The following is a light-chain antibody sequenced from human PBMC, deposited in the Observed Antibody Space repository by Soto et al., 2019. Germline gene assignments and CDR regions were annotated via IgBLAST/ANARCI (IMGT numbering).Light chain of an antibody. CDR2: DVS. J-gene: IGLJ3*02. CDR3: SSYTSSSTWV. Sequence: QSVLTQPASVSGSPGQSITISCTGTSSDVGGYKYVSWYQQHPGKAPKLMIYDVSNRPSGVSNRFSGSKSGNTASLTISGLQAEDEADYCCSSYTSSSTWVFGGGTKLTVL. CDR1: SSDVGGYKY. V-gene: IGLV2-14*01.